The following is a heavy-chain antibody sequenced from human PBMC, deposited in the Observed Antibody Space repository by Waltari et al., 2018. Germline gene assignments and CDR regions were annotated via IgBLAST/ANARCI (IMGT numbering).Heavy chain of an antibody. D-gene: IGHD1-26*01. CDR1: GFTFSTYA. J-gene: IGHJ4*02. CDR3: TNGSY. V-gene: IGHV3-23*03. CDR2: IYNGGSGT. Sequence: EVQLVESGGDLVQPGGSLRLSCAASGFTFSTYAMSWVRQSPGKGLEWVSSIYNGGSGTYYADSVKGRFTISRDNSRNTLYLQMNSLSGEDTAVYYCTNGSYWGQGTLVTVSS.